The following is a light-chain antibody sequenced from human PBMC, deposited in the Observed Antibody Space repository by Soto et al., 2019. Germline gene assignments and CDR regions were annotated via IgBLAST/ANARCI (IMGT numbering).Light chain of an antibody. CDR2: KAS. V-gene: IGKV1-5*03. CDR1: QSISFW. CDR3: QQYHSYPLT. J-gene: IGKJ2*01. Sequence: DIPMTQSPSTLSASVGDRVTITCRASQSISFWLAWYQQKPGKAPNLLIYKASSLEGGVPSRFSGSGSGTEFTLTISSLQPDDFATYYCQQYHSYPLTFGQGTKLEIK.